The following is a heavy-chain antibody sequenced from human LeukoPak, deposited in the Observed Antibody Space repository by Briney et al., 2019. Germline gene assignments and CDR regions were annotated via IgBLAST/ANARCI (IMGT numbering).Heavy chain of an antibody. CDR1: GGSFSGYY. J-gene: IGHJ6*02. CDR2: INHSGST. Sequence: PSETPSLTCAVYGGSFSGYYWSWIRQPPGKGLEWIGEINHSGSTNYNPSLKSRVTISVDTSKNQFSLKLSSVTAADTAVYYCARAYYYYYGMDVWGQGTTVTVSS. CDR3: ARAYYYYYGMDV. V-gene: IGHV4-34*01.